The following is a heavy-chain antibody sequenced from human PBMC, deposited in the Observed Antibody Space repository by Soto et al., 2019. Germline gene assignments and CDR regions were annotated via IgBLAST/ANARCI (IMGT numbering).Heavy chain of an antibody. CDR2: VNPKSGGT. V-gene: IGHV1-2*04. CDR1: GYSFTDYH. CDR3: PRGDSTDCSNGVCSFFYNHDMDV. D-gene: IGHD2-8*01. Sequence: QVQLVQSGAEVKKPGASVKVSCKASGYSFTDYHIHWVRQAPGQGLEWLGRVNPKSGGTSTAQKFQGWVTMTTDTPISTASMELTRLTSDDTAIYYSPRGDSTDCSNGVCSFFYNHDMDVWGQGTTVTVSS. J-gene: IGHJ6*02.